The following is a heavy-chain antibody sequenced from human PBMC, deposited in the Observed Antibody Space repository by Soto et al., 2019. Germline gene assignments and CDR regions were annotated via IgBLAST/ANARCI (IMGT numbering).Heavy chain of an antibody. V-gene: IGHV1-2*04. CDR2: INPNSGGT. J-gene: IGHJ4*02. D-gene: IGHD2-21*02. CDR3: ARAHCGGDCYSGVDY. CDR1: GYTFTGYY. Sequence: QVQLVQSRAEVKKPGASVKVSCKASGYTFTGYYMHWVRQAPGQGLEWMGWINPNSGGTNYAQKFQGWVTMTRDTSISTAYMELSRLRSDDTAVYYCARAHCGGDCYSGVDYWGQGTLVTVSS.